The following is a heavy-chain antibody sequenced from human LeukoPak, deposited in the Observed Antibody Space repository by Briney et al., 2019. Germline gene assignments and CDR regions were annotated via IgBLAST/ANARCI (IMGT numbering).Heavy chain of an antibody. CDR2: INDNGGRT. J-gene: IGHJ4*02. V-gene: IGHV3-64*04. CDR1: GFTFSRYA. CDR3: ARGLEMTTVTPIDY. Sequence: GGSLRLSCSASGFTFSRYAMHWVRQAPGKGLEYVSGINDNGGRTHYGDSVKGRFSISRDNSKNTLYLQMNSPRAEDTAVYYCARGLEMTTVTPIDYWGQGTLVTVSS. D-gene: IGHD4-17*01.